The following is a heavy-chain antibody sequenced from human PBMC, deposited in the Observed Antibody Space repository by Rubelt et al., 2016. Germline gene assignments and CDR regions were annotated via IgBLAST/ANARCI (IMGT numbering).Heavy chain of an antibody. CDR2: IYHSGST. J-gene: IGHJ6*02. V-gene: IGHV4-4*02. D-gene: IGHD6-6*01. CDR3: ARGPVAARRSYYYYYGMDV. Sequence: GKGLEWIGEIYHSGSTNYNPSLKSRVTISVDKSKNQFSLKLSSVTAADTAVYYCARGPVAARRSYYYYYGMDVWGQGTTVTVSS.